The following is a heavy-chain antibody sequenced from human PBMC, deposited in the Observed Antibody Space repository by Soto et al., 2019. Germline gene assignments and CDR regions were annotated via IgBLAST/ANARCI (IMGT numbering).Heavy chain of an antibody. CDR1: GYTFTSYG. J-gene: IGHJ6*02. Sequence: ASVKVSCKASGYTFTSYGISWVRQAPGQGLEWMGWISAYNGNTNYAQKLQGRVTMTTDTSTSTAYMDLRSLRSDDTAVYYCARGIGGWFGVAYYYGMDVWGQGTXVTVSS. V-gene: IGHV1-18*01. CDR2: ISAYNGNT. D-gene: IGHD3-10*01. CDR3: ARGIGGWFGVAYYYGMDV.